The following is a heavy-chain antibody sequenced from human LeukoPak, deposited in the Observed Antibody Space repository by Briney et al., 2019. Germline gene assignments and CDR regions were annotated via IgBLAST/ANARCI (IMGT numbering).Heavy chain of an antibody. CDR3: AKSHAPFYYYDSSGYFDY. Sequence: PGGSLRLSCAASGFTFSSYSMNWVRQAPGKGLDWVSFISSSSAYIYYADSVKGRFTISRDNAKNSLYLQMNSLRAEDTAVYYCAKSHAPFYYYDSSGYFDYWGQGTLVTVSS. CDR2: ISSSSAYI. V-gene: IGHV3-21*04. D-gene: IGHD3-22*01. CDR1: GFTFSSYS. J-gene: IGHJ4*02.